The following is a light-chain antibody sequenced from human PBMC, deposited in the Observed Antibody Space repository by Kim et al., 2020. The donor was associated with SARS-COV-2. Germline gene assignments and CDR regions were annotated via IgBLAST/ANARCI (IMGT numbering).Light chain of an antibody. J-gene: IGLJ2*01. CDR3: QAYDINTVI. Sequence: SYELTQPPSVSVSPGQTASITCSGDKLGSKYVCWYQQKAGQSPALVIYQDDKRSSGIPARFSGSTSGNTATLTIRGTQAMDEADYYCQAYDINTVIFGGGTQRTV. V-gene: IGLV3-1*01. CDR1: KLGSKY. CDR2: QDD.